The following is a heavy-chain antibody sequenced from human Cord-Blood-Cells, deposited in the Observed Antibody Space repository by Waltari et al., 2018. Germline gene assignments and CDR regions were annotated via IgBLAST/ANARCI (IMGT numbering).Heavy chain of an antibody. V-gene: IGHV1-69*04. CDR2: IIPILGIA. D-gene: IGHD6-13*01. CDR1: GGTFSSYA. Sequence: QVQLVQSGAEVKKPGSSVKVSCKASGGTFSSYAITWVRRAPGPGLEWMGGIIPILGIANYAQKFQGRVTITADESTSTAYMELSSLRSEDTAVYYCARGGVIAAAGTRTFNWFDPWGQGTLVTVSS. CDR3: ARGGVIAAAGTRTFNWFDP. J-gene: IGHJ5*02.